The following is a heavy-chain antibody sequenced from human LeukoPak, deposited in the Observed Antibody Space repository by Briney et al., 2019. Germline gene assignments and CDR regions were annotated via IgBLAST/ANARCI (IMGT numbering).Heavy chain of an antibody. CDR3: AREGRAGYCTNGVCYGLDP. J-gene: IGHJ5*02. V-gene: IGHV4-31*01. D-gene: IGHD2-8*01. CDR2: IYYSGST. CDR1: GGSFSSGGYY. Sequence: SETLSLTCTVSGGSFSSGGYYWSWIRQHPGKGLEWIGYIYYSGSTYYNPSLKSQVTISVDTSKNQFSLKLSSVTAADTAVYYCAREGRAGYCTNGVCYGLDPWGQGTLVTVSS.